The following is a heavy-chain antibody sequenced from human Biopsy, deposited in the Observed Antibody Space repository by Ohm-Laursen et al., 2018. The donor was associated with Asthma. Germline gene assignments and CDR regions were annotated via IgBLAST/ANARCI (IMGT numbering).Heavy chain of an antibody. CDR1: GGTFNTYV. V-gene: IGHV1-69*05. CDR2: INSVFGTT. D-gene: IGHD2-2*01. CDR3: ARKAGSCISRTCYSLDF. Sequence: SVKVSCKSLGGTFNTYVIGWVRQAPGQGLEWMGGINSVFGTTTYPQKFQDRVTITTDDSTSTVYMELSSLRSEDTAAYYCARKAGSCISRTCYSLDFWGQGTLVTVSS. J-gene: IGHJ4*02.